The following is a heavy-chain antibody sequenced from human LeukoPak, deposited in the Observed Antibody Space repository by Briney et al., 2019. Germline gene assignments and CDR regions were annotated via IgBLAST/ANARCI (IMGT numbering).Heavy chain of an antibody. CDR1: GFTFSNYN. CDR2: ITSSCTYT. Sequence: GGSLRLSCADSGFTFSNYNMNWVRQAPGKAMEWVSSITSSCTYTFYADSVKGRFTISRDNAKNSLYLQMDSLGPEDTAVYYCARDPYSGNYGTYYYYYMDVWGKGTTVTISS. D-gene: IGHD1-26*01. V-gene: IGHV3-21*01. CDR3: ARDPYSGNYGTYYYYYMDV. J-gene: IGHJ6*03.